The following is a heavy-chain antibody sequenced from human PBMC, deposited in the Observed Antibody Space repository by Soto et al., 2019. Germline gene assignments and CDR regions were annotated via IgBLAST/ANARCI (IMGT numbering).Heavy chain of an antibody. CDR1: GFTFSSYA. CDR2: ISYDGSNK. Sequence: GGSLRLSCAASGFTFSSYAMHWVRQAPGKGLEWVAVISYDGSNKYYADSVKGRFTISRDNSKNTLYLQMNSLRAEDTAVYYCARAPVVVITPFDPWGQGTLVTVSS. D-gene: IGHD3-22*01. CDR3: ARAPVVVITPFDP. J-gene: IGHJ5*02. V-gene: IGHV3-30-3*01.